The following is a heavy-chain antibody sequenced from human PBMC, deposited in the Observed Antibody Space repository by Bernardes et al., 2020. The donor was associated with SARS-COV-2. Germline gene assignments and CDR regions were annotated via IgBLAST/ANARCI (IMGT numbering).Heavy chain of an antibody. V-gene: IGHV4-39*01. Sequence: SETLSLTCTVSGGSIGSRSYYWGWIRQPPGKGLEWNGNIYYSGNTYYNPSLKSRVTISADTSKNQFSLRVSSVTAADTAVYYCATLDYGDPRYSWFDPWGQGTLVTVSS. D-gene: IGHD4-17*01. CDR1: GGSIGSRSYY. J-gene: IGHJ5*02. CDR3: ATLDYGDPRYSWFDP. CDR2: IYYSGNT.